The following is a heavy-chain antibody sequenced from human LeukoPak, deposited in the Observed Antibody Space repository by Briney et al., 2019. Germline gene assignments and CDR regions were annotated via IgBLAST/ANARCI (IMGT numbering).Heavy chain of an antibody. CDR1: GGSIGSSSYY. J-gene: IGHJ5*02. D-gene: IGHD2-15*01. Sequence: PSETLSLTCTVSGGSIGSSSYYWAWIRQPPGKGLEWIGSIYYSGSTYYNPSLKSRVTISVDTSKNQFSLKLSSVTAADTAVYYCARHLFATVVVAAGDWFDPWGQGTLVTVSS. V-gene: IGHV4-39*01. CDR2: IYYSGST. CDR3: ARHLFATVVVAAGDWFDP.